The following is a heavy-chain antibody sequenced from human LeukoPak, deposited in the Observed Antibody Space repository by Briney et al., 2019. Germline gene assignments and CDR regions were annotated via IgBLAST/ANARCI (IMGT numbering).Heavy chain of an antibody. Sequence: PGGPLRLSCAASGFTVSSNYMNWVRQAPGKGLAWASIIYSGGDTYYADSVKGRFTISRDNSKNTLYLQMNSLRAEDTAVYYCTRGPGSTWYSDYWGQGTLVTVSS. CDR1: GFTVSSNY. J-gene: IGHJ4*02. D-gene: IGHD6-13*01. CDR3: TRGPGSTWYSDY. V-gene: IGHV3-66*02. CDR2: IYSGGDT.